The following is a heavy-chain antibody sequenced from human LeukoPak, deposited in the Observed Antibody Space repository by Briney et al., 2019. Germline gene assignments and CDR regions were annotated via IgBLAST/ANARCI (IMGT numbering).Heavy chain of an antibody. CDR1: GFTFSDYY. V-gene: IGHV3-11*04. CDR2: ISSSGSTI. Sequence: PGGSLRLSCAASGFTFSDYYMSWIRQAPGKGLEWVSYISSSGSTIYYADSVKGRFTISRDNAKNSLYLQMNSLRAEDTAVYYCASSSSGWFRISYYFDYWGQGTLVTVSS. D-gene: IGHD6-19*01. J-gene: IGHJ4*02. CDR3: ASSSSGWFRISYYFDY.